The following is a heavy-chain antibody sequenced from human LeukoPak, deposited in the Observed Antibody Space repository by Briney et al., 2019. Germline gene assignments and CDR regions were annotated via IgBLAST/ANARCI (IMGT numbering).Heavy chain of an antibody. CDR1: VITFSSYG. CDR3: AKGEGYCSSTSCRNWFDP. J-gene: IGHJ5*02. V-gene: IGHV3-30*18. CDR2: ILYDGSKN. Sequence: GRSLRLSCAASVITFSSYGMTWVRQAPGKGLEWVAIILYDGSKNCYVESVKGRFTISRDKSKNTLYLQMNSLRAEDTAVYYCAKGEGYCSSTSCRNWFDPWGQGTLVTVSS. D-gene: IGHD2-2*01.